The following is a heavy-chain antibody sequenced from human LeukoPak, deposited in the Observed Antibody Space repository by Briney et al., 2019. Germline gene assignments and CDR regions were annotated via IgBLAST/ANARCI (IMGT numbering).Heavy chain of an antibody. Sequence: GGSLRLSCAASGFTFSSYAMHWVSQAQGKGLEWVAVISYDGSNKYYADSVKGRFTISRDNSKNTLYLQMNSLRAEDTAVYYCARDRITMVRGVGNWFDPWGQGTLVTVSS. D-gene: IGHD3-10*01. CDR2: ISYDGSNK. J-gene: IGHJ5*02. V-gene: IGHV3-30*04. CDR3: ARDRITMVRGVGNWFDP. CDR1: GFTFSSYA.